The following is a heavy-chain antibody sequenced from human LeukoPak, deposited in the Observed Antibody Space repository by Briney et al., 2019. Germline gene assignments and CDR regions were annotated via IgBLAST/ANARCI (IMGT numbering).Heavy chain of an antibody. CDR3: VRDGGELEADGFDI. Sequence: GGSLRLSCAASGFXFSSYGMHWVRQAPGKGLEWVAIISYDGTNKKYVDSVKGRFTISRDNSKNTLYLQVNSLRAEDTAVYYCVRDGGELEADGFDIWGKGTMVTVSS. CDR1: GFXFSSYG. J-gene: IGHJ3*02. V-gene: IGHV3-33*01. D-gene: IGHD2-21*01. CDR2: ISYDGTNK.